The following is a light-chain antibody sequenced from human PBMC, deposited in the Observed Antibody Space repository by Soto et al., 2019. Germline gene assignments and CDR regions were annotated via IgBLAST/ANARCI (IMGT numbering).Light chain of an antibody. CDR2: LDSDGSH. CDR1: SGHSSYA. CDR3: QTWDTGGHVV. J-gene: IGLJ2*01. Sequence: QPVLTQSPSASASLGASVKLTCTLSSGHSSYAIAWHQQQPEKGPRYLMKLDSDGSHTKGDAIPDRFSGSSSGAERYLTISSLQSEDEADYYCQTWDTGGHVVFGGGTKVTVL. V-gene: IGLV4-69*01.